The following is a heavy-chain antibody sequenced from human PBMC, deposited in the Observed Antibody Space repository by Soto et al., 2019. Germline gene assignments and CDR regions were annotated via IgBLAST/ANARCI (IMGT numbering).Heavy chain of an antibody. CDR2: IIPIFGTA. CDR1: GGTFSSYA. J-gene: IGHJ4*02. V-gene: IGHV1-69*01. D-gene: IGHD1-26*01. CDR3: ARGHLPRDGSNPGGFDY. Sequence: QVQLVQSGAEVKKPGSSVKVSCKASGGTFSSYAISWVRQAPGQGLEWMGGIIPIFGTANYAQKFQGRVTITAVESTSTDYMELSSLRSEDTAVYYCARGHLPRDGSNPGGFDYWGQGTLVTVSS.